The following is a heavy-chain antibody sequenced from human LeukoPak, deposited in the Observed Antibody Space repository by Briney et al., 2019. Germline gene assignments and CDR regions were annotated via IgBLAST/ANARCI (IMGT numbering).Heavy chain of an antibody. D-gene: IGHD2-8*01. V-gene: IGHV1-69*01. CDR3: ARAGYCTNGVCYTDYYYYYYVDV. Sequence: SVKVSCKASGGTFSSYAISWVRQAPGQGLEWMGGIIPIFGTANYAQKFQGRVTITADESTSTAYMELSSLRSEDTAVYYCARAGYCTNGVCYTDYYYYYYVDVWGKGTTVTVSS. CDR1: GGTFSSYA. J-gene: IGHJ6*03. CDR2: IIPIFGTA.